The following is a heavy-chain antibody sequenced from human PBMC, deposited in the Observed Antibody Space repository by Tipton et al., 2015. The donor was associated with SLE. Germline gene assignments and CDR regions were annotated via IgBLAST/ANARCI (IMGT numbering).Heavy chain of an antibody. CDR2: VYHSGST. CDR1: GLSIKSNYY. Sequence: TLSLTCAVSGLSIKSNYYWGWIRQTPGRGLEWIGSVYHSGSTNYNPSLKSRVTISRDTSGKQVSLKLSSVTAADTAVYYCTRGVRGYYDYSYMDVWGKGTTVTISS. D-gene: IGHD3-10*02. V-gene: IGHV4-38-2*01. CDR3: TRGVRGYYDYSYMDV. J-gene: IGHJ6*03.